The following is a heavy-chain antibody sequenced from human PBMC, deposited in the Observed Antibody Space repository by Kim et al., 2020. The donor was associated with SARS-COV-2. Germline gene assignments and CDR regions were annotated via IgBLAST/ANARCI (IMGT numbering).Heavy chain of an antibody. CDR3: ARGNYRYYFDY. J-gene: IGHJ4*02. Sequence: THNNPPLKSRVTISVDTSKNQFSLKLSSVTAADTAVYYCARGNYRYYFDYWGQGTLVTVSS. D-gene: IGHD1-7*01. V-gene: IGHV4-34*01. CDR2: T.